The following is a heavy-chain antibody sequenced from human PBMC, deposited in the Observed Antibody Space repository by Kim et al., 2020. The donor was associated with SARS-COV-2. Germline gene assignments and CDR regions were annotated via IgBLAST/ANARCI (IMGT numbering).Heavy chain of an antibody. CDR3: ARGLGTRWYFDL. V-gene: IGHV3-74*01. CDR1: GFTFSTYW. J-gene: IGHJ2*01. D-gene: IGHD1-1*01. Sequence: LSLTCAASGFTFSTYWMHWVRQAPGKGLVWVSRINSDGSSTSYADSVEGRFTISRDNAKNTLYLQMNILGAEDTAVYYCARGLGTRWYFDLWGRGTLVTVSS. CDR2: INSDGSST.